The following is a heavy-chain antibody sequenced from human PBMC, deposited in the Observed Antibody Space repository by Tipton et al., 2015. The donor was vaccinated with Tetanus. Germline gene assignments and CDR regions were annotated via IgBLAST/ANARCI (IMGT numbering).Heavy chain of an antibody. D-gene: IGHD3-22*01. V-gene: IGHV3-74*01. CDR1: GFTFSSYW. CDR2: INSDGSST. Sequence: SLRLSCAASGFTFSSYWMHWVRQAPGKGLVWVSRINSDGSSTSYADSVKGRFTISRDNAKNTLYLQMNSLRAEDTAVYYCARSSYYYDSSGYCDFDYWGQGTLVTVSS. J-gene: IGHJ4*02. CDR3: ARSSYYYDSSGYCDFDY.